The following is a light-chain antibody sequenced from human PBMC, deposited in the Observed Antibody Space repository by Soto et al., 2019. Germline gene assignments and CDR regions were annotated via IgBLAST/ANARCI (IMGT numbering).Light chain of an antibody. J-gene: IGKJ1*01. CDR1: QSVSSSY. CDR3: QQYGRSPGT. V-gene: IGKV3-20*01. CDR2: GPS. Sequence: EIVLTQSPGTLSLSPGERATLSCRASQSVSSSYLAWYLQKPGQPPILLIFGPSTRATGIPGRFSGSGSGTDFTLTISRLEPEDFAVYYCQQYGRSPGTFGQGTKVEIK.